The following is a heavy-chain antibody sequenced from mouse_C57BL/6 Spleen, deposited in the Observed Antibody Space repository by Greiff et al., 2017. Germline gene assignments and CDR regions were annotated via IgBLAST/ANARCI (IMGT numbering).Heavy chain of an antibody. J-gene: IGHJ4*01. CDR1: GYTFTSYW. CDR3: ANWDYAMDD. V-gene: IGHV1-55*01. CDR2: IYPGIGST. Sequence: VQLQQPGAELVKPGASVKMSCKASGYTFTSYWLTWVKQRPGQGLEWLGDIYPGIGSTNSNEQFNSKAPLTVDTSSSTSYMQLSSLTSEDSAFYYCANWDYAMDDGGQGTSGTVSS. D-gene: IGHD4-1*01.